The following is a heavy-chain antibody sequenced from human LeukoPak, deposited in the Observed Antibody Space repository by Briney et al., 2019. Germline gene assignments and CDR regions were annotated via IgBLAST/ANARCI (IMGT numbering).Heavy chain of an antibody. D-gene: IGHD3-22*01. CDR3: ARAGNYHDSSGYWNY. J-gene: IGHJ4*02. CDR2: IKQDGSEK. CDR1: GFTFSNYW. V-gene: IGHV3-7*03. Sequence: PGGSLRLSCAASGFTFSNYWMTWVRQAPGKGLEWVANIKQDGSEKYYVDSVKGRFTISRDNAKNSLYLQMNSLRAEDTAVYYCARAGNYHDSSGYWNYWGQGTLVTVSS.